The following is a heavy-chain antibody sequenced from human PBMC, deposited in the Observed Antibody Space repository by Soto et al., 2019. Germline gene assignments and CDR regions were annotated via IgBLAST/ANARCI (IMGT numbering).Heavy chain of an antibody. CDR1: SVSITSSNW. Sequence: SETLSLTCDVSSVSITSSNWWTRVRQPPGKGLEWLGIISHRGSVNYNATLRSRVTISVDKPKNQVSLKLMSVTAADTAVYYCARDYDGFDYWGPGILVTVS. CDR2: ISHRGSV. D-gene: IGHD3-16*01. V-gene: IGHV4-4*02. J-gene: IGHJ4*02. CDR3: ARDYDGFDY.